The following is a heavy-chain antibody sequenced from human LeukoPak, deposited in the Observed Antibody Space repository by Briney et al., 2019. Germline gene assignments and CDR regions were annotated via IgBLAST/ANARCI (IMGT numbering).Heavy chain of an antibody. Sequence: ASVKVSCKASGYTFTGYYMHWVRQAPGQGLEWMGWINPNSGGTNYAQKFQGRVTMTRDTSISTAYMELSRLRSDDTAVYYCARVHHEAYYYDSSGYYPDYWGQGTQVTVSS. CDR2: INPNSGGT. CDR3: ARVHHEAYYYDSSGYYPDY. J-gene: IGHJ4*02. CDR1: GYTFTGYY. V-gene: IGHV1-2*02. D-gene: IGHD3-22*01.